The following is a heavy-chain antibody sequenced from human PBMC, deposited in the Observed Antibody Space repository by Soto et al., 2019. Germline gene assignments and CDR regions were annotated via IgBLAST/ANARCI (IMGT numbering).Heavy chain of an antibody. J-gene: IGHJ3*02. CDR3: ARLYCSSPSCYSVGAFEI. CDR1: GFTFSNYG. D-gene: IGHD2-2*01. CDR2: IWFDGSDK. V-gene: IGHV3-33*01. Sequence: LRLSCAASGFTFSNYGMHWVRQAPGKGLEWVALIWFDGSDKYYADSVKGRFTMSRDNSKNTVYLQMNSLRAEDTAMYYCARLYCSSPSCYSVGAFEIRGQGTMVTVSS.